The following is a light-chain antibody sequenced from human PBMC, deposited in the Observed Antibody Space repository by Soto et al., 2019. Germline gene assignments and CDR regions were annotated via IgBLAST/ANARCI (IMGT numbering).Light chain of an antibody. CDR1: QSVSSN. J-gene: IGKJ5*01. CDR2: GAS. CDR3: QQYYTWPLT. Sequence: EIVMTHSPATLSVTPGKRATLSCRASQSVSSNLAWYQQKPGQAPRLLIYGASSRATGIPVRFSGSGSGTEFTLTISSLQSEDFAVYYCQQYYTWPLTFGQGTRLEI. V-gene: IGKV3-15*01.